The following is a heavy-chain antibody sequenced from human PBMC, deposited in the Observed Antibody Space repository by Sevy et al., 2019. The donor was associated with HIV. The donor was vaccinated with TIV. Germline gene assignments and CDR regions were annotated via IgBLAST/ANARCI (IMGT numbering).Heavy chain of an antibody. Sequence: GGSLRLSCAASEFTFNNYAMNWVRRAPGKGLEWISAISADGTYTYHADSVQRRFTISRDNSKSTVYLQMDSLRADDTAVYYCAKNENFWSGYLAMDVWGQGTTVTVSS. CDR2: ISADGTYT. V-gene: IGHV3-23*01. J-gene: IGHJ6*02. CDR3: AKNENFWSGYLAMDV. D-gene: IGHD3-3*01. CDR1: EFTFNNYA.